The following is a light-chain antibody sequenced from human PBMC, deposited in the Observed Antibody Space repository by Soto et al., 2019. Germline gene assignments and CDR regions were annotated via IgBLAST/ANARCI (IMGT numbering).Light chain of an antibody. Sequence: EIVLTQSPATLSSFTGDRVTLSCRASQYINTRLAWYQHRPGQAPRLLIYAASTRATGVPARFSGSGSGTQFTLTISSLQSEDVAVYCCQQYNNWPPTFGQ. CDR3: QQYNNWPPT. V-gene: IGKV3-15*01. CDR2: AAS. CDR1: QYINTR. J-gene: IGKJ1*01.